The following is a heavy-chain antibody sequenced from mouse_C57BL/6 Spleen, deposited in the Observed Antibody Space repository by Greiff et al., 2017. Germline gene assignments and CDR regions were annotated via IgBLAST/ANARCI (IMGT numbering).Heavy chain of an antibody. CDR3: ARDRGYRYAMDY. Sequence: VQLQQSGPGLVKPSQSLSLTCSVTGYSITSGYYWNWIRQFPGNKLEWMGYISYDGSNNYNPSLKNRISITRDTSKNQFFLKLNSVTTEDTATYYCARDRGYRYAMDYWGQGTSVTVSS. D-gene: IGHD3-1*01. CDR1: GYSITSGYY. J-gene: IGHJ4*01. CDR2: ISYDGSN. V-gene: IGHV3-6*01.